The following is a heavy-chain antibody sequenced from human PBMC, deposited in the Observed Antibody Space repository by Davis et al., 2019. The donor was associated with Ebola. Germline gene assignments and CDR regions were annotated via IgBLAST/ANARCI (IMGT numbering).Heavy chain of an antibody. V-gene: IGHV3-23*01. CDR2: ISGSGGST. D-gene: IGHD3-3*01. J-gene: IGHJ4*02. CDR1: GFTFSSYA. Sequence: PGGSLRPSCAASGFTFSSYAMTWVRQAPGKGLEWVSAISGSGGSTYYADSAKGRFTISRDNSKNTLYLQMNSLRAEDTAVYYCARDLAYDFWSGYTGDYWGQGTLVTVSS. CDR3: ARDLAYDFWSGYTGDY.